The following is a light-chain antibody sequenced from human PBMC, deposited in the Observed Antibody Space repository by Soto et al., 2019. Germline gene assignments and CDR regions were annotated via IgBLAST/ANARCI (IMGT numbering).Light chain of an antibody. CDR1: QSVLYSSNNKNY. CDR3: QQYGSSSLT. V-gene: IGKV4-1*01. J-gene: IGKJ4*01. Sequence: DIVMTQSPDSLAVSLGERATINCKSSQSVLYSSNNKNYLAWYQQKPGQPPKLLMYWASTREYGVPDRFSGSGSGTDFTLTIRSLQAEDFAVYYCQQYGSSSLTFGGGTKVEIK. CDR2: WAS.